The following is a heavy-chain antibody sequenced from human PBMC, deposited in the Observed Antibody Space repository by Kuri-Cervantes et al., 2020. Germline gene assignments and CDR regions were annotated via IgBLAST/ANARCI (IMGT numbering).Heavy chain of an antibody. V-gene: IGHV3-20*01. CDR3: ARDLNGDIENWFDP. J-gene: IGHJ5*02. CDR1: GFTFNSYS. CDR2: INWNGGST. Sequence: GGSLRLSCAASGFTFNSYSMNWVRQAPGKGLEWVSGINWNGGSTGYADSVKGRFTISRDNAKNSLYLQMNSLRAEDTALYHCARDLNGDIENWFDPWGQGTLVTVSS. D-gene: IGHD3-9*01.